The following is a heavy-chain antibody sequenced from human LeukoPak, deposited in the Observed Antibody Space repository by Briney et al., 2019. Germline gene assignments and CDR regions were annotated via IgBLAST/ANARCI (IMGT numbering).Heavy chain of an antibody. CDR1: GFTSRSYA. Sequence: GGSLRLSCAASGFTSRSYAMTWVRQAPGKGLEWVSSLTGSGANTYYADSVKGRFTISRDNSKSTLYLQMNSLRAEDTAVYYCAKGRGLYPSSNDYWGQGTLVTVSS. J-gene: IGHJ4*02. D-gene: IGHD2-8*01. V-gene: IGHV3-23*01. CDR3: AKGRGLYPSSNDY. CDR2: LTGSGANT.